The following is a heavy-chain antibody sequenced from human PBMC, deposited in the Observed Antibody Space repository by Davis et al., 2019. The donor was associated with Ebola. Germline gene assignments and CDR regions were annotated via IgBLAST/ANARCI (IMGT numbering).Heavy chain of an antibody. CDR1: GFTFSSYG. V-gene: IGHV3-64D*08. CDR2: ISSNGRGI. D-gene: IGHD1-26*01. J-gene: IGHJ3*02. CDR3: VKDTSNIWFDI. Sequence: PGGSLRLSCAASGFTFSSYGMHWVRQAPGKGLEYLSSISSNGRGIYYANSVKGRFTISRDDSKNTLYLQMNGLRVEDTAIYYCVKDTSNIWFDIWGQGTMVTVSS.